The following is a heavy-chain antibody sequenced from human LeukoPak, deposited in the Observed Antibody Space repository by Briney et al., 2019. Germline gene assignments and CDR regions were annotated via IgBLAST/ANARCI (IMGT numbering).Heavy chain of an antibody. J-gene: IGHJ4*02. V-gene: IGHV1-18*01. CDR2: ISAYNGNA. D-gene: IGHD6-19*01. Sequence: GASVKVSCKASGGTFSSYAISWVRQAPGQGLEWMGWISAYNGNANYAQKLQGRVTMTTDTSMSTAYMELRSLRSDDTAVYYCARDYSSGWPNFDYWGQGTLVTVSS. CDR3: ARDYSSGWPNFDY. CDR1: GGTFSSYA.